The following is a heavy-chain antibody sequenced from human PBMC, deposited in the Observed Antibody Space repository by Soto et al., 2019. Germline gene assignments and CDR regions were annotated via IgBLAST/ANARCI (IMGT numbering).Heavy chain of an antibody. CDR1: GGTFSSYA. J-gene: IGHJ6*02. CDR3: ARSLWFGESPSYYYYGMDV. CDR2: IIPIFGTA. D-gene: IGHD3-10*01. V-gene: IGHV1-69*01. Sequence: QVQLVQSGAEVKKPGSSVQVSCKASGGTFSSYAISWVRQAPGQGLEWMGGIIPIFGTANYAQKFQGRVTITADESTSTAYMELSSLRSEDTAVYYCARSLWFGESPSYYYYGMDVWGQGTTVTVSS.